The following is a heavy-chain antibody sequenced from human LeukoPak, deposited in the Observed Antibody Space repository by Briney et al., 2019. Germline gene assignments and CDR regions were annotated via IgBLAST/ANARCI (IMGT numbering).Heavy chain of an antibody. J-gene: IGHJ6*03. D-gene: IGHD6-6*01. CDR2: MNPNSGNT. CDR3: AREYSSSSYYYYYMGV. V-gene: IGHV1-8*01. CDR1: GYTFTSYD. Sequence: ASVKVSCKASGYTFTSYDINWVRQATGQGLEWMGWMNPNSGNTGYAQKFQGRVTMTRNTSISTAYMELSSLRSEDTAVYYCAREYSSSSYYYYYMGVWGKGTTVTVSS.